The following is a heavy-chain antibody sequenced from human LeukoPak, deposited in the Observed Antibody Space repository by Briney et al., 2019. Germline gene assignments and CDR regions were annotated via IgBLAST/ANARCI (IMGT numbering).Heavy chain of an antibody. D-gene: IGHD4-17*01. CDR2: IYYSGST. CDR1: GGSISSSSYY. Sequence: PSETLSLTCTVSGGSISSSSYYWGWIRQPPGKGLEWIGSIYYSGSTYYNPSLKSRATISVDASKNQFSLKLSSVTAADTAVYYCARIYGDYVYYYYMDVWGKGTTVTVSS. J-gene: IGHJ6*03. V-gene: IGHV4-39*01. CDR3: ARIYGDYVYYYYMDV.